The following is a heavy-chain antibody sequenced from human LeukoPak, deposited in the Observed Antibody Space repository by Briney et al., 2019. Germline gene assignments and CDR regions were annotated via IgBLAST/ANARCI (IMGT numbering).Heavy chain of an antibody. J-gene: IGHJ4*02. CDR1: GFTVSSNY. CDR3: AREDYYDSSGYFGY. Sequence: GGSLRLSCAASGFTVSSNYMSWVRQAPGKGLEWVSVIYSGGSTYYADSVKGRFTISRDNSKNTLYLQMNSLRAEDTAVYYCAREDYYDSSGYFGYWGQETLVTVSS. V-gene: IGHV3-53*01. D-gene: IGHD3-22*01. CDR2: IYSGGST.